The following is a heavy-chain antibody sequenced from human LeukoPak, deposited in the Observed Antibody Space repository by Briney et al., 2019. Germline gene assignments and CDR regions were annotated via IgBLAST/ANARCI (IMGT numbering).Heavy chain of an antibody. CDR3: ARVRKGSGWFRDFYFDY. Sequence: GGSLRLSCAASGFTFSSYAMHWVRQAPGKGLEWVAVISYDGSNKYYADSVKGRFTISRDNSKNTLYLQMNSLRAEDTAVYYCARVRKGSGWFRDFYFDYWGQGTLVTVSS. CDR2: ISYDGSNK. CDR1: GFTFSSYA. J-gene: IGHJ4*02. V-gene: IGHV3-30*14. D-gene: IGHD6-19*01.